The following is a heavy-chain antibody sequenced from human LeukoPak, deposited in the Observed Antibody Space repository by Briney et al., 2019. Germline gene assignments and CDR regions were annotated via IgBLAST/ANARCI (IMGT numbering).Heavy chain of an antibody. CDR1: GGTFSSYA. CDR3: ARGPNYYGSGSYGYNWFDP. Sequence: GSSVKVSCKASGGTFSSYAISWVRHAPGQGLEWMGGIIPIFGTANYAQKFQGRVTITADESTSTAYMELSSLRSEDTAVYYCARGPNYYGSGSYGYNWFDPWGQGTLVTVSS. V-gene: IGHV1-69*01. J-gene: IGHJ5*02. D-gene: IGHD3-10*01. CDR2: IIPIFGTA.